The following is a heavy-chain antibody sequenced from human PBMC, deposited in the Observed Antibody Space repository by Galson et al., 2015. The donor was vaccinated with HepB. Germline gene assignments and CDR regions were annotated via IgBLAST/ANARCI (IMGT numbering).Heavy chain of an antibody. D-gene: IGHD3-22*01. V-gene: IGHV3-30*14. CDR3: ARVWDSGGYYFWYFDL. Sequence: SLRLSCAASGFTFSSYAMHWVRQAPGKGLEWVAVISYDGSNKYYADSVKGRFTISRDNSKNTLYLQMGSLRAEDMAVYYCARVWDSGGYYFWYFDLWGRGTLVTVSS. J-gene: IGHJ2*01. CDR2: ISYDGSNK. CDR1: GFTFSSYA.